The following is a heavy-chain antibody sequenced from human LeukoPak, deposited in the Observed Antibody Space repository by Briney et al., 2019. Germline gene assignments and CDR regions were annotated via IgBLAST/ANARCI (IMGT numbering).Heavy chain of an antibody. D-gene: IGHD1-14*01. V-gene: IGHV3-23*01. Sequence: PRGSLDLSWAAPGFTLSSNPMSGSRQAPGKGLGWVSAISGSGGSTYYADSVKGRFTISRDNSKNTLYLQMNSLRAEDTAVYYCTTCADYYYYGMDVWGQGTTVTVSS. J-gene: IGHJ6*02. CDR3: TTCADYYYYGMDV. CDR2: ISGSGGST. CDR1: GFTLSSNP.